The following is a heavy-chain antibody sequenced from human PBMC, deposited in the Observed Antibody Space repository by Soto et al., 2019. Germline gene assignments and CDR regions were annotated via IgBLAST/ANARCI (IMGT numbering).Heavy chain of an antibody. V-gene: IGHV4-31*11. CDR2: IYYSGST. D-gene: IGHD3-22*01. J-gene: IGHJ4*02. Sequence: PSETLSLTCAVSCGSISSGRYYWSWIRQHPGKGLEWIGYIYYSGSTYYNPSLKSRVTISVDTSKNQFSLKLSSVTAADTAVYYCARIRTHPPYYYDSSGPIDYWGQGTLVTVS. CDR1: CGSISSGRYY. CDR3: ARIRTHPPYYYDSSGPIDY.